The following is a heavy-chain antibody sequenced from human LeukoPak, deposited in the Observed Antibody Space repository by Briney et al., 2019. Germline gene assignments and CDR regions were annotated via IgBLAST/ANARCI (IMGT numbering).Heavy chain of an antibody. CDR3: AKNIAAAVTIDY. CDR2: ISGSGGST. V-gene: IGHV3-23*01. Sequence: GGFLRLSCAASGFTFTRNAMAWVRQAPGKGLEWVSAISGSGGSTYYADSVKGRFTISRDNSKNTLYLQMNSLRAEDTAVYYCAKNIAAAVTIDYWGQGTLVTVSS. D-gene: IGHD6-13*01. CDR1: GFTFTRNA. J-gene: IGHJ4*02.